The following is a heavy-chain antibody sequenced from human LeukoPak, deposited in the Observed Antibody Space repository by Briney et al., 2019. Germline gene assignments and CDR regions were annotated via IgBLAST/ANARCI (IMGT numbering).Heavy chain of an antibody. D-gene: IGHD3-10*01. CDR3: TTPDGSGSYYPDY. CDR2: IKTKTDGETT. CDR1: GFIFSNAW. J-gene: IGHJ4*02. V-gene: IGHV3-15*01. Sequence: GGSLRLSCATYGFIFSNAWMSWVRQALGRGLEWIGRIKTKTDGETTDYAAPVKGRFTISRDDSKNTLYLQMNSLKTEDTAVYYCTTPDGSGSYYPDYWGQGTLVTVSS.